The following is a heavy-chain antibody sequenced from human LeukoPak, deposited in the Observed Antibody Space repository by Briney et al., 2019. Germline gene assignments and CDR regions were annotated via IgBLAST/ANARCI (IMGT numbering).Heavy chain of an antibody. CDR2: IYYSGST. J-gene: IGHJ4*02. V-gene: IGHV4-59*08. CDR1: GGSISSYY. D-gene: IGHD5-24*01. Sequence: SETLSLTCTVSGGSISSYYWSWIRQPPGKGLEWIGYIYYSGSTNYNPSLKSRVTISVDTSKNQFSLKLSSVTAADTAVYYCARVELAYYFDYWGQGTLVTVSS. CDR3: ARVELAYYFDY.